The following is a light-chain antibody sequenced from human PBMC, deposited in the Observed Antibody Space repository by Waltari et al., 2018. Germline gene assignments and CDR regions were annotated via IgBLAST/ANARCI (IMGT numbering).Light chain of an antibody. CDR3: AAWDDSLNGVV. J-gene: IGLJ2*01. V-gene: IGLV1-44*01. Sequence: PVLTQPPSASGTPGQRVTISCSGSSSNLGSNTANWYQQLPVTAPKLLIYSNNQRPSGVPDRFSGSKSGTSASLAISGLQSEDEADYYCAAWDDSLNGVVFGGGTKLTVL. CDR2: SNN. CDR1: SSNLGSNT.